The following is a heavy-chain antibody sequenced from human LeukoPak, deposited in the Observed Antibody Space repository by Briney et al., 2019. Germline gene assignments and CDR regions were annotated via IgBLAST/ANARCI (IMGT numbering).Heavy chain of an antibody. CDR2: ISAYNGNT. D-gene: IGHD3-9*01. Sequence: GASVKVSCKASGYTFTSYGISWVRQAPGQGLEWMGWISAYNGNTNYAQKLQGRVTMTTDTSTSTAYMELRSLRSDDTAAYYCARGPLYYDISTGYYRGDAFDIWGQGTMVTVSS. V-gene: IGHV1-18*01. CDR1: GYTFTSYG. J-gene: IGHJ3*02. CDR3: ARGPLYYDISTGYYRGDAFDI.